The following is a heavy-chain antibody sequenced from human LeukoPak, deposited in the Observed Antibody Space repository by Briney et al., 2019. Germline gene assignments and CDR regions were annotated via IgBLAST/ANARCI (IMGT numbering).Heavy chain of an antibody. J-gene: IGHJ4*02. CDR1: GGSISSYY. CDR3: ARGYTSSSEPFDY. D-gene: IGHD6-6*01. CDR2: IYYSGST. V-gene: IGHV4-59*01. Sequence: SETLSLTCTVSGGSISSYYWSWIRQPPGKGLEWIGYIYYSGSTNYNPSLKSRVTISVDTSKNQFSLKLASVTAADTAVYYCARGYTSSSEPFDYWGQGTLVTVSS.